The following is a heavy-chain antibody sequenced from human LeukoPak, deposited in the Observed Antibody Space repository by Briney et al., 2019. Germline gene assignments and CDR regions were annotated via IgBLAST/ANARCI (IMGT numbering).Heavy chain of an antibody. V-gene: IGHV4-34*01. J-gene: IGHJ4*02. CDR3: ARGLRWTRFDY. Sequence: SETLSLTCAVYGGSFSGYYWSWIRQPPGKGLEWIGEINHSGSTNYNPSLKSRVTISVDTSKNQFSLKLSSVTAADTAVYYCARGLRWTRFDYWGQGTLVTVSS. D-gene: IGHD4-23*01. CDR1: GGSFSGYY. CDR2: INHSGST.